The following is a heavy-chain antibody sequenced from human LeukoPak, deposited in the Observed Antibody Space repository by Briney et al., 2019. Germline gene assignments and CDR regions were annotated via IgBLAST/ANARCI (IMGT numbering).Heavy chain of an antibody. D-gene: IGHD1-26*01. Sequence: GGSLRLSCAASASDFSDQYMDWVRQAPGKGLEWVGRTGNKGSRYTTEYAASVKGRFTISRDDSKNSLYLLMNSLKSEDTAVYYCTRGYSGGSAYAFDIWGPGTMVTVPS. J-gene: IGHJ3*02. V-gene: IGHV3-72*01. CDR3: TRGYSGGSAYAFDI. CDR1: ASDFSDQY. CDR2: TGNKGSRYTT.